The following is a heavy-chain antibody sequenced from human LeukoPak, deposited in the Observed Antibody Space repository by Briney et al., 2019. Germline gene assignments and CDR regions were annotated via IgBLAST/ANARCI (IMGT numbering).Heavy chain of an antibody. CDR2: IGGSGGST. Sequence: GGSLRLSCAASGFTFSSYGMSWVRQAPGKGLEWVSAIGGSGGSTYYADSVKGRFTISRDNSKNTLYLQMNSLRAEDTAVYYCASPITMVRGVKGTTFDYWGQGTLVTVSS. V-gene: IGHV3-23*01. D-gene: IGHD3-10*01. CDR1: GFTFSSYG. CDR3: ASPITMVRGVKGTTFDY. J-gene: IGHJ4*02.